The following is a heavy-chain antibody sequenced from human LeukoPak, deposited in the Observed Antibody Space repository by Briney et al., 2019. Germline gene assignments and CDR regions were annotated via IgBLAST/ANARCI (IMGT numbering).Heavy chain of an antibody. V-gene: IGHV4-4*07. D-gene: IGHD2-2*01. CDR1: GGSLSSYY. CDR3: ARGDIVVVPAALDV. Sequence: SETLSLTCTVSGGSLSSYYWSWIRQPAGKGLEWIGRIYTSGSTNYNPSIKSRVTMSVDTSKNQFSLKLSSVTAADTAVYYCARGDIVVVPAALDVWGKGTTVTVSS. CDR2: IYTSGST. J-gene: IGHJ6*04.